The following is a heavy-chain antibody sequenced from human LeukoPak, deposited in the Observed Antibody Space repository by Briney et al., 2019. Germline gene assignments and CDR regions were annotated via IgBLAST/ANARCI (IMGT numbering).Heavy chain of an antibody. J-gene: IGHJ6*03. CDR2: IYYSGST. CDR3: ARLIVGSTLGYFYYYMDV. CDR1: GGSISSYY. V-gene: IGHV4-59*12. Sequence: SETLSLTCTVSGGSISSYYWSWIRQPPGKVLEWIGYIYYSGSTNYNPSLKSRVTISVDTSKNQFSLKLSSVTAADTAVYYCARLIVGSTLGYFYYYMDVWGKGTPVTVSS. D-gene: IGHD1-26*01.